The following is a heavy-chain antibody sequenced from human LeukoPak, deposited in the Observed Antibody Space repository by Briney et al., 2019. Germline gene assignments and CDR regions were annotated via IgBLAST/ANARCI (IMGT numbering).Heavy chain of an antibody. V-gene: IGHV4-4*07. CDR2: IYTSGST. D-gene: IGHD1-20*01. CDR3: ARDQGVTVDRYNWNPGWFDP. CDR1: GGSIGSYY. J-gene: IGHJ5*02. Sequence: PSETLSPTCTVSGGSIGSYYWSWIRQPAGKGLEWIGRIYTSGSTNYNPSLKSRVTMSVDTSKNQFSLKLSSVTAADTAVYYCARDQGVTVDRYNWNPGWFDPWGQGTLVTVSS.